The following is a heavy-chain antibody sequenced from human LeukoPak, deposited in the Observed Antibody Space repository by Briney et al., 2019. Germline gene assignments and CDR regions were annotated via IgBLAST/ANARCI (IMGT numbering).Heavy chain of an antibody. Sequence: GGSLRLSCAASGFTFSSYSMNWVRQAPGKGLEWVSSISRNSSYIYYVDSVKGRFTISRDNAKNSLYLQMNSLRAEDTAVYYCARVAGYSGYDFPSVGYGMDVWGQGTTVTVSS. V-gene: IGHV3-21*01. J-gene: IGHJ6*02. CDR2: ISRNSSYI. D-gene: IGHD5-12*01. CDR3: ARVAGYSGYDFPSVGYGMDV. CDR1: GFTFSSYS.